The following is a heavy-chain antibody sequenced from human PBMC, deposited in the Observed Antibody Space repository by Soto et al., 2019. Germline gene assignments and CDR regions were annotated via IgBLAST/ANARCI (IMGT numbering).Heavy chain of an antibody. V-gene: IGHV3-33*01. CDR1: GFTFSSYG. CDR2: IWYDGSNK. CDR3: ARERIAAAGTSYYFDY. Sequence: GGALRLSCAASGFTFSSYGMHWVRQAPGKGLEWVAVIWYDGSNKYYADSVKGRFTISRDNSKNTLYLQMNSLRAEDTAVYYCARERIAAAGTSYYFDYWGQGTLVTVSS. J-gene: IGHJ4*02. D-gene: IGHD6-13*01.